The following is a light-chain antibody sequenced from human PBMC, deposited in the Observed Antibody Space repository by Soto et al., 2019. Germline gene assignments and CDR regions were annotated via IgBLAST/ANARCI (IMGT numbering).Light chain of an antibody. J-gene: IGKJ5*01. CDR3: QQRRSWPPSIT. CDR1: QSVSHA. V-gene: IGKV3-11*01. CDR2: DAS. Sequence: LLTQSPATLSLSPGYRFTLSCRASQSVSHALAWYQHKPFQAPRLLIHDASTTATGIPAMFSGSGSETDFTLTITSLEPEDFAVYYCQQRRSWPPSITFGQGTRLEIK.